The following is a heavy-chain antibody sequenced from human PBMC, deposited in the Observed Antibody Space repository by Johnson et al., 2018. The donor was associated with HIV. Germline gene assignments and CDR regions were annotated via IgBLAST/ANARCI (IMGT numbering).Heavy chain of an antibody. CDR1: GFTFSSYG. CDR3: AREGVGTTSDDAFDI. CDR2: ISYDGDTK. Sequence: QVQVVESGGGVVQPGRSLRLSCAASGFTFSSYGMHWVRQAPGKGLEWVAVISYDGDTKYYADSVKGRFTISRDNSKNSLYLQMNRLRAEDTALYYCAREGVGTTSDDAFDIWGQGTMVTVSS. V-gene: IGHV3-30*03. J-gene: IGHJ3*02. D-gene: IGHD1-26*01.